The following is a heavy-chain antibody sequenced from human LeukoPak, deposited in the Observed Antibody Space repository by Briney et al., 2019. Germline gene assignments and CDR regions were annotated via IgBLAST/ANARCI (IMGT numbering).Heavy chain of an antibody. D-gene: IGHD3-22*01. CDR3: ATSTGGYSDLYFHY. V-gene: IGHV1-18*01. Sequence: ASAKVSCKASGYTFTAYGISWVRQAPGQGLEWMGWISGYNGDTKYAQRFEGRVTMTTDTSTTTAFMDLRSLRSDDTAVYFCATSTGGYSDLYFHYWGQGTLVSVSS. CDR1: GYTFTAYG. CDR2: ISGYNGDT. J-gene: IGHJ4*02.